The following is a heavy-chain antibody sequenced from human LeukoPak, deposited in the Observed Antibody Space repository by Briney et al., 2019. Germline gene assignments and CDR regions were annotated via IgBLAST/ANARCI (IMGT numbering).Heavy chain of an antibody. V-gene: IGHV4-38-2*01. CDR2: HYHAGNP. Sequence: SETLSLTCAASGYSVVSAYYWGWIRQFPDKRLEWIGTHYHAGNPYYTPSLRSRVTISLDTSENTFSLRMSFVTAADTAVYYCAGHFDFDTSGYFDYWGQGTLVTVSS. CDR1: GYSVVSAYY. J-gene: IGHJ4*02. D-gene: IGHD3-22*01. CDR3: AGHFDFDTSGYFDY.